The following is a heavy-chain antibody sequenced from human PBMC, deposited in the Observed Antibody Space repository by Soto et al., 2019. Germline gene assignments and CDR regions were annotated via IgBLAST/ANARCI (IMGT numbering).Heavy chain of an antibody. J-gene: IGHJ3*02. V-gene: IGHV3-30*14. CDR1: GFPFNTYA. CDR3: ARVVVTVSVNDGFDI. CDR2: ISYDGSNE. Sequence: QVHLVESGGGVVQPGTSLRLSCEASGFPFNTYAMHWVRQAPGKGLEWVAAISYDGSNEYYADSVKGRFTISRDNSKSTLYLQMNSLRPVETAVYYCARVVVTVSVNDGFDIWGQGTVVAVSS. D-gene: IGHD2-21*01.